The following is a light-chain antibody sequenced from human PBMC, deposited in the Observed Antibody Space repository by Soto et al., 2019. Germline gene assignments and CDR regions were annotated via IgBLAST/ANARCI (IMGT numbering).Light chain of an antibody. CDR3: QHYNNWPPWT. Sequence: EIVMTQSPATLSVSPGERATLSCRASQSVSSNLAWYQQKPGQAPRLLIYGASTRATGIPARFSGSGSGTKFTLIIISLQYEDFAIYYCQHYNNWPPWTFGQGTKVEIK. CDR1: QSVSSN. J-gene: IGKJ1*01. CDR2: GAS. V-gene: IGKV3-15*01.